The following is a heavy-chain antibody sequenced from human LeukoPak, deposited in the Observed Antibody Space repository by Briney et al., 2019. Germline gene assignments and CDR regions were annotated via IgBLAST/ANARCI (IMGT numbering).Heavy chain of an antibody. CDR1: GGSISSGSYY. D-gene: IGHD4-11*01. J-gene: IGHJ4*02. V-gene: IGHV4-61*02. CDR2: IYTSGST. Sequence: SETLSLTCTVSGGSISSGSYYWSWIRQPAGKGLEWIGRIYTSGSTNYNLSLNSRVTMSVDTSKDRLSLRLSSVTAADTAVYYCARQRGDYRKGNYFDYWGQGTLVTVSS. CDR3: ARQRGDYRKGNYFDY.